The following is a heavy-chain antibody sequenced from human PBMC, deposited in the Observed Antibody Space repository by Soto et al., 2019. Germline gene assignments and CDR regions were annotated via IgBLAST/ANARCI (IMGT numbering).Heavy chain of an antibody. V-gene: IGHV3-74*01. D-gene: IGHD3-10*01. Sequence: EVRLVESGGGLVQPGGSLRLSCAASGFTFSKYWTHWVRQVPGKGLVWVSRINSDGSSTSYADSVRGRFTISRDNAKKTLYLQLNSLRVDDTAVYDWARGEASGKRGPQYSYGMDVWGQGTTVIVS. CDR3: ARGEASGKRGPQYSYGMDV. CDR1: GFTFSKYW. CDR2: INSDGSST. J-gene: IGHJ6*02.